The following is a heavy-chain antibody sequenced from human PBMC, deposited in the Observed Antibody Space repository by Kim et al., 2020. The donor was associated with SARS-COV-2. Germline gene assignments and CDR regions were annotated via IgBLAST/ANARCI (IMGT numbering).Heavy chain of an antibody. J-gene: IGHJ4*02. D-gene: IGHD4-17*01. CDR2: INHSGST. Sequence: SETLSLTCAVYGGSFSGYYWSWIRQPPGKGLEWIGEINHSGSTNYNPSLKSRVTISVDTTKNQFSLKLSSVTAADTAVYYCATQNGDYGHYYFDYWGQGTQVTVSS. V-gene: IGHV4-34*01. CDR3: ATQNGDYGHYYFDY. CDR1: GGSFSGYY.